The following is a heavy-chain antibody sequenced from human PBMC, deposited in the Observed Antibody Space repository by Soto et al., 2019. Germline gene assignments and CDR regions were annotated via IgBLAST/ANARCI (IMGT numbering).Heavy chain of an antibody. CDR3: ARHLHSDSNGFGY. D-gene: IGHD3-22*01. CDR2: IGSSSTYK. Sequence: GGSLRLSCAASGFTFSSYSMNWVRQAPGKGLEWVSSIGSSSTYKYYADSVKGRFTVSRHNAKNSLFLQMNSLRAEDTAVYYCARHLHSDSNGFGYWGQATLVTVSS. V-gene: IGHV3-21*01. CDR1: GFTFSSYS. J-gene: IGHJ4*02.